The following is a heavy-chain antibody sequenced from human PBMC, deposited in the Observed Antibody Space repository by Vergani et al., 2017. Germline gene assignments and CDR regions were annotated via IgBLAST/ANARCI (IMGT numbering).Heavy chain of an antibody. CDR3: ARGYSNFDY. J-gene: IGHJ4*02. D-gene: IGHD5-18*01. Sequence: QVQLQQWGAGLLKPSETLSLTCAVYGGSFSGYYWSWIRQPPGKGLEWIGEINHSGSTNHNPSLTSRVTISVDTSKNQFSLKLSSVTAADTAVYYCARGYSNFDYWGQGTLVTVSS. V-gene: IGHV4-34*01. CDR1: GGSFSGYY. CDR2: INHSGST.